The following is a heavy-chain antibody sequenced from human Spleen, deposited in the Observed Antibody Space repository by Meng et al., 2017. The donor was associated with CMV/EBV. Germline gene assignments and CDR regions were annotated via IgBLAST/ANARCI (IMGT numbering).Heavy chain of an antibody. J-gene: IGHJ4*02. Sequence: GESLKISCKGSGYSFSSYWIAWVRQIPRKGLEWVGTIYPDDSDSRDSPSFRGQVAMSVDKSINTAYLQWSSLEASDTAIYYCARQRGGYASSAYYHYWGQGTLVTVSS. CDR2: IYPDDSDS. V-gene: IGHV5-51*01. D-gene: IGHD3-22*01. CDR3: ARQRGGYASSAYYHY. CDR1: GYSFSSYW.